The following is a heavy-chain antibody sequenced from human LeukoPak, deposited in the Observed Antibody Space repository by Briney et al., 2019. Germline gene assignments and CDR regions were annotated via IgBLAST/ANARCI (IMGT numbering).Heavy chain of an antibody. CDR2: INHSGST. V-gene: IGHV4-34*01. CDR3: ARRRSSWYDNWFDP. Sequence: PSETLSLTCAVYGGSFSGYYWSWIRQPPGKGLEWIGEINHSGSTNYNPSLKSRVTIPVDTSKNQFSLKLSSVTAADTAVYYCARRRSSWYDNWFDPWGQGTLVTVSS. CDR1: GGSFSGYY. J-gene: IGHJ5*02. D-gene: IGHD6-13*01.